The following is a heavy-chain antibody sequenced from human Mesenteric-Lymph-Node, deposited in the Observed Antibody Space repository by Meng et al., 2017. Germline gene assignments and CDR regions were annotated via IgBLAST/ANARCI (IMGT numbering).Heavy chain of an antibody. Sequence: ASVKVSCKVSGYTLTELSMHWVRQAPGKGLEWMGGFDPEDGETIYAQKFQGRVTMTEDTSTDTAYMELSSLRSEDTAVYYCATIEDRGYSDAAACWGQGTLVTVSS. CDR2: FDPEDGET. CDR1: GYTLTELS. J-gene: IGHJ4*02. CDR3: ATIEDRGYSDAAAC. D-gene: IGHD5-18*01. V-gene: IGHV1-24*01.